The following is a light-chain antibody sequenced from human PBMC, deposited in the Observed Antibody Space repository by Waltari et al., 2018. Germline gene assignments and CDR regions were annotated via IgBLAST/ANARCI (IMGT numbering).Light chain of an antibody. Sequence: QPVLTQPPSLSASPGASARLACTLSSDLSVNNKNIYWYQQKPGSAPRLFLYYYYEPKKQLGPGVPNRVSGSNETSSNSAFLLISGLQPEDEADYSCQVYDSSGDVFGSGTKLTVL. CDR1: SDLSVNNKN. CDR2: YYYEPKK. V-gene: IGLV5-37*01. J-gene: IGLJ6*01. CDR3: QVYDSSGDV.